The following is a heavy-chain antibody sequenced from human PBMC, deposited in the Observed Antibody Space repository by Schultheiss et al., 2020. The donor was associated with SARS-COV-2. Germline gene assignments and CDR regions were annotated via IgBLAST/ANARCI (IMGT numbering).Heavy chain of an antibody. CDR2: IYNSGNT. CDR3: ARNSWFRHYYYYYMDV. D-gene: IGHD2-8*02. J-gene: IGHJ6*03. V-gene: IGHV4-59*01. CDR1: GDSISSYY. Sequence: SETLSLTCTVSGDSISSYYWSWIRQPPGKGLEWIGYIYNSGNTNYNPSLKSRVTISVDTSKKQFSLKLSSVTAADTAVYYCARNSWFRHYYYYYMDVWGKGTTVTVSS.